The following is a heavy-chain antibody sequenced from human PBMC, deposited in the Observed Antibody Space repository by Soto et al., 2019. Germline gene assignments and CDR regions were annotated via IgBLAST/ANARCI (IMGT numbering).Heavy chain of an antibody. D-gene: IGHD3-10*01. J-gene: IGHJ4*02. CDR3: ASIAGVNEFGELFFDY. CDR2: IYYSGST. Sequence: SETLSLTCTVSGGSISSSSYYWGWIRQPPGKGLEWIGSIYYSGSTYYNPSLKSRVTISVDTSKNQFSLKLSSVTAADTAVYYCASIAGVNEFGELFFDYWGQGTLVTVSS. CDR1: GGSISSSSYY. V-gene: IGHV4-39*01.